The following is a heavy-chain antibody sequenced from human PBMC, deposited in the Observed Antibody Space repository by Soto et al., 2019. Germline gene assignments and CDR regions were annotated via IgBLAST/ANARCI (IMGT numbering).Heavy chain of an antibody. J-gene: IGHJ6*03. CDR1: GFTFSSYD. Sequence: GGSLRLSCAASGFTFSSYDMHWVRQATGKGLEWVSAIGTAGDTYYPVSVKGRLTISRENAKNSWYLQMNSLKAGDTAVYYCARAAGGYDVGSLSGYYYYMDVWGKGTTVTVSS. V-gene: IGHV3-13*01. D-gene: IGHD5-12*01. CDR3: ARAAGGYDVGSLSGYYYYMDV. CDR2: IGTAGDT.